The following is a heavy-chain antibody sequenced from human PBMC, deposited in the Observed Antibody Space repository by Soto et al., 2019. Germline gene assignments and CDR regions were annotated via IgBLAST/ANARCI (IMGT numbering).Heavy chain of an antibody. CDR3: ARIAAAGPPLDY. CDR1: GGTFSSYT. J-gene: IGHJ4*02. Sequence: SVKVSCKASGGTFSSYTISWVRQAPGQGLEWMGRIIPILGIANYAQKFQGRVTITADKSTSTAYMELSSLRSEDTAVYYCARIAAAGPPLDYWGQGTLVTVSS. D-gene: IGHD6-13*01. CDR2: IIPILGIA. V-gene: IGHV1-69*02.